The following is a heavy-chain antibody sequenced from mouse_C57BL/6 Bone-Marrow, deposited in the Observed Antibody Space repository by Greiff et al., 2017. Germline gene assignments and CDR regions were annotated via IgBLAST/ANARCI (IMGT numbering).Heavy chain of an antibody. CDR1: GFTFSSYT. CDR3: ARTYYAMDY. J-gene: IGHJ4*01. CDR2: ISGGGGNT. Sequence: VQLKESGGGLVKPGGSLKLSCAASGFTFSSYTMSWVRQTPEKRLEWVATISGGGGNTYYPDSVKGRFTISRDNAKNTLYLQMSSLRSEDTALYYCARTYYAMDYWGQGTSVTVSS. V-gene: IGHV5-9*01.